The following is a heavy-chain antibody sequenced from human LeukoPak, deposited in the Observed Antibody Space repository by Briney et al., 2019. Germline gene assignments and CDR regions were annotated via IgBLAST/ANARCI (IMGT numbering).Heavy chain of an antibody. CDR2: IYPRDGST. Sequence: ASVKVSCKASGYTFTSNYIHWVRQAPGQGLEWMGMIYPRDGSTSYAQKFQGRVTVTRGTSTSTVHMELSSLRSEDTAVYYCATAGGSYRTNWFDPWGQGTLVTVSS. CDR3: ATAGGSYRTNWFDP. V-gene: IGHV1-46*01. D-gene: IGHD1-26*01. J-gene: IGHJ5*02. CDR1: GYTFTSNY.